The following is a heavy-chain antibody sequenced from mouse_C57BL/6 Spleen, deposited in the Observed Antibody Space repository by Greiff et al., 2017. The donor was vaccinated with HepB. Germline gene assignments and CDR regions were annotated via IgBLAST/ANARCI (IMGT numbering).Heavy chain of an antibody. CDR3: ARRGQWGYFDV. V-gene: IGHV1-18*01. Sequence: VQLKQSGPELVKPGASVKIPCKASGYTFTDYNMDWVKQSHGKSLEWIGDINPNNGGTIYNQKFKGKATLTVDKSSSTAYMELRSLTSEDTAVYYCARRGQWGYFDVWGTGTTVTVSS. J-gene: IGHJ1*03. CDR1: GYTFTDYN. CDR2: INPNNGGT. D-gene: IGHD6-1*01.